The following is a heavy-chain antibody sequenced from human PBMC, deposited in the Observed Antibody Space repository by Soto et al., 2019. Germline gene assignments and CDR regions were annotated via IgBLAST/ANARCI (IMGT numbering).Heavy chain of an antibody. CDR3: AAGGYTVTEFDY. Sequence: SETLSLTFAVYGGSFSGYYWSWIRQPPGKGLEWIGEINHSGSTNYNPSLKSRVTISVDTPKNQFSLKLSSVTAADTAVYYCAAGGYTVTEFDYWGQGTLVTVSS. D-gene: IGHD4-4*01. J-gene: IGHJ4*02. CDR2: INHSGST. CDR1: GGSFSGYY. V-gene: IGHV4-34*01.